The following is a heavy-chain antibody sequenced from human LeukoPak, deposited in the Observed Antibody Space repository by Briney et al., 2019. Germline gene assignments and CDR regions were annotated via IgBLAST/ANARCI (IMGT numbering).Heavy chain of an antibody. D-gene: IGHD6-6*01. J-gene: IGHJ4*02. CDR3: ARGLDGSSSGY. Sequence: SETLSLTCAVYGGSFSGYYWSWIRQPPGKGLEWIGEINHSGSANYNPSLKSRVTISEDTSKNQFSLKLSSVTAADTAVYYCARGLDGSSSGYWGQGTLVTVSS. CDR1: GGSFSGYY. CDR2: INHSGSA. V-gene: IGHV4-34*01.